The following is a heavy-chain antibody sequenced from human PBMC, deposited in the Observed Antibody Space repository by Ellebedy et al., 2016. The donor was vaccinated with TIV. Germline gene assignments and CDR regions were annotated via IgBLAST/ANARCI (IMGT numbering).Heavy chain of an antibody. Sequence: MPSETLSLTCAVSGGSISSGGYSWSWIRQPPGKGLEWIGYIYHSGSTYYNPSLKSRVTISVDRSKNQFSLKLSSVTAADTAVYYWARVRGYNYAFDIWGQGTMVTVSS. CDR2: IYHSGST. D-gene: IGHD1-1*01. J-gene: IGHJ3*02. V-gene: IGHV4-30-2*01. CDR1: GGSISSGGYS. CDR3: ARVRGYNYAFDI.